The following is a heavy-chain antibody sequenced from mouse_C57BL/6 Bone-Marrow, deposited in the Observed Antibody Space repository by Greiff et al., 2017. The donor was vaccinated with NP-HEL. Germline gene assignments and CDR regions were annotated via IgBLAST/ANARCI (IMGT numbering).Heavy chain of an antibody. V-gene: IGHV1-15*01. CDR1: GYTFTDYE. CDR2: IDPETGGT. J-gene: IGHJ3*01. Sequence: VQLQQSGAELVRPGASVTLSCKASGYTFTDYEMHWVKQTPVHGLEWIGAIDPETGGTAYNQKFKGKAILTADKSSSTAYMELRSLTSEDSAVYYCTIPEGFAYWGQGTLVTVSA. CDR3: TIPEGFAY.